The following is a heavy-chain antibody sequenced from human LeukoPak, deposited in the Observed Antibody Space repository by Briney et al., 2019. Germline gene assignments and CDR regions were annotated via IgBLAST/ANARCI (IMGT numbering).Heavy chain of an antibody. D-gene: IGHD5-24*01. CDR1: GDSVSTNSVA. CDR3: AKGWLQSGFDY. Sequence: KPSQTLSLTCAISGDSVSTNSVAWNWIRQSPSRGLEWLGRTSYRSKWYNDYAVSVKSRITITPDTSKNQFSLQLNSVTPEDTAVYYCAKGWLQSGFDYWGQGTLVTVSS. V-gene: IGHV6-1*01. J-gene: IGHJ4*02. CDR2: TSYRSKWYN.